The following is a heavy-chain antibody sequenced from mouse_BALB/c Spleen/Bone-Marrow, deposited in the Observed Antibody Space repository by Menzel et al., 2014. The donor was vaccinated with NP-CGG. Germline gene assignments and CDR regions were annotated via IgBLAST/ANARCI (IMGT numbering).Heavy chain of an antibody. D-gene: IGHD2-4*01. V-gene: IGHV2-9*02. CDR3: AREGSTMITTAFAY. J-gene: IGHJ3*01. CDR2: IWAGGST. Sequence: VQLQQSGPGLVAPSQSRSITCTVSGFSLTSYGVHWVRQPPGKGLEWLGVIWAGGSTNYNSALMSRLSISKDNSKSQVFLKMNSLQTDDTAMYYCAREGSTMITTAFAYWGQGTLVSVSA. CDR1: GFSLTSYG.